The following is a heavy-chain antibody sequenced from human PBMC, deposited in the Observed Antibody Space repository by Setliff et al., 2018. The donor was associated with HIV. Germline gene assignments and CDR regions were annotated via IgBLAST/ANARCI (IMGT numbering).Heavy chain of an antibody. CDR1: GGSVNDFY. D-gene: IGHD3-9*01. CDR3: ARDQSDYNVLTGFGDFDY. Sequence: SETLSLTCTVSGGSVNDFYCNWIRQPPGKGPEWIGYIHSSGSTIYNPSLKSRITISLDTSKNQFSLTLTSVTAADTAMYYCARDQSDYNVLTGFGDFDYWGHGTLVTVSS. J-gene: IGHJ4*01. V-gene: IGHV4-4*09. CDR2: IHSSGST.